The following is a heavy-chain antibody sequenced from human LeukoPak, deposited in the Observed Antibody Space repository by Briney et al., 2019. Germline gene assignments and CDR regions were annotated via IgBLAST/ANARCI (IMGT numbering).Heavy chain of an antibody. CDR2: ISWNSGSI. J-gene: IGHJ4*02. Sequence: GGSLRFSCAASGFTFDDYAMHWVRQAPGKGVEWVSGISWNSGSIGYADSVKGRFTISRDNAKNSLYLQMNSLRAEDTALYYCAKDDSSGSLDYWGQGTLVTVSS. CDR3: AKDDSSGSLDY. D-gene: IGHD3-22*01. CDR1: GFTFDDYA. V-gene: IGHV3-9*01.